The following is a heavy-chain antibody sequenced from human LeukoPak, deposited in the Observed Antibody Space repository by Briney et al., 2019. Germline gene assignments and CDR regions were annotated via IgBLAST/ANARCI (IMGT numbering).Heavy chain of an antibody. D-gene: IGHD6-19*01. CDR2: IYSTGTT. CDR3: ASVWYSSGWYFDY. CDR1: GGSIRNSSFY. J-gene: IGHJ4*02. Sequence: SETLSLTCAVSGGSIRNSSFYWGWIRQPPGKGLEWIASIYSTGTTYYNPSIKSRITIFVDTSKNQVSLKLRSVTAADTAVYYCASVWYSSGWYFDYWGQGTLVTVSS. V-gene: IGHV4-39*01.